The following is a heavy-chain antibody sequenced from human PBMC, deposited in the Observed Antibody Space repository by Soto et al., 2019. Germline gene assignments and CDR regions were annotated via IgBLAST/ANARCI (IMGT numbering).Heavy chain of an antibody. CDR2: ISYDGSNK. D-gene: IGHD2-8*02. V-gene: IGHV3-30-3*01. Sequence: GGSLSLSCAASRFTFSSYAMHWVRQAPGKGLEWVAVISYDGSNKYYADSVKGRFTISRDNSKNTLYLQMNSLRAEDTAVYYCARDTEAVVFDFWGQGTLVTVSS. CDR3: ARDTEAVVFDF. J-gene: IGHJ4*02. CDR1: RFTFSSYA.